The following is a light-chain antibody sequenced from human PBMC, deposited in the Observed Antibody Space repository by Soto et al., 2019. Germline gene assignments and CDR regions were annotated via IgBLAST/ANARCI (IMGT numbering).Light chain of an antibody. V-gene: IGKV3-20*01. CDR2: GAS. Sequence: EIVLTQSPGTLSLSPGERATLSCRASQSVSSSYLAWYQQKPGQAPRLLIYGASSRATGITDRFSGSGSGTDFTLTISRLEPEDLAVYYRQQYGSSPRKFGQGTKVEIK. CDR3: QQYGSSPRK. J-gene: IGKJ1*01. CDR1: QSVSSSY.